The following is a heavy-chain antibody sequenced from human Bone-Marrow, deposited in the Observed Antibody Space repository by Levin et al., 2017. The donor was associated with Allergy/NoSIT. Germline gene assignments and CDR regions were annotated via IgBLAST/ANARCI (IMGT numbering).Heavy chain of an antibody. Sequence: GGSLRLSCAASGFTFSDYYMSWIRQAPGKGLEWISYISSSGTIYYVDSVKGRLTISRDNAKNSLYLQMNSLRAEDTAVYYCARAGSYWYFDLWGRGTLVTVSS. CDR2: ISSSGTI. CDR3: ARAGSYWYFDL. J-gene: IGHJ2*01. D-gene: IGHD3-10*01. V-gene: IGHV3-11*01. CDR1: GFTFSDYY.